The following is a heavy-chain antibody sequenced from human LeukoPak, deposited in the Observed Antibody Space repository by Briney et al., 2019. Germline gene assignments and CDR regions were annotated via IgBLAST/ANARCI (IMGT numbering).Heavy chain of an antibody. Sequence: SETLSLTCTVSGYSMSSGYYWGWIRPPPGKGLEWIGSMYHRGSTYYNPCLKSRVTISVDTSKNQFSLKLSSVTAADTAVYYCARATSLGLDYYDTSGYLFWGQGTLVTVYS. D-gene: IGHD3-22*01. J-gene: IGHJ4*02. CDR1: GYSMSSGYY. V-gene: IGHV4-38-2*02. CDR2: MYHRGST. CDR3: ARATSLGLDYYDTSGYLF.